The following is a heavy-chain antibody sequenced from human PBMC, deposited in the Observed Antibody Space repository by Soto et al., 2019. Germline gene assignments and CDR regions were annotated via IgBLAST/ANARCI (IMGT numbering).Heavy chain of an antibody. D-gene: IGHD3-3*01. CDR1: GYTFTSYY. J-gene: IGHJ6*02. V-gene: IGHV1-46*03. Sequence: ASVKVSCKASGYTFTSYYMHWVRQAPGQGLEWMGIINPSGGSTSYAQKFQGRVTMTRDTSTSTVYMELSSLRSEDTAVYYCATLAGYYDFWSGYYQWAQSSMDVWGQGTTVTVS. CDR3: ATLAGYYDFWSGYYQWAQSSMDV. CDR2: INPSGGST.